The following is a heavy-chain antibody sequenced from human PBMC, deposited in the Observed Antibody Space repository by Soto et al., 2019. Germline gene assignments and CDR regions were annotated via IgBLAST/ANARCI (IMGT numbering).Heavy chain of an antibody. CDR3: TSSNLYY. V-gene: IGHV3-73*01. J-gene: IGHJ4*02. CDR2: IRTKPNSYET. Sequence: WGSLRLSCAASVFTFNVSVIHWVRQASVKGLEWVGRIRTKPNSYETAYVASVKGRFTISRDDSKNTAYLQMNSLKTDDTAVYYCTSSNLYYWGQGTLVTVSS. CDR1: VFTFNVSV.